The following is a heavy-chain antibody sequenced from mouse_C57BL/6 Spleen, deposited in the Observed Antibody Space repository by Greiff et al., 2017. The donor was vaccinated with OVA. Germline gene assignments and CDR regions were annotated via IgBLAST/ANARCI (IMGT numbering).Heavy chain of an antibody. Sequence: QVQLQQSGAELVRPGSSVKLSCKASGYTFTSYWMHWVKQRPIQGLEWIGNIDPSDSETHYNQKFKDKATLTVDKSSSTAYMQLSSLTSEDSAVYYCAREGADPATFAYWGQGTLVTVSA. CDR3: AREGADPATFAY. CDR2: IDPSDSET. J-gene: IGHJ3*01. CDR1: GYTFTSYW. V-gene: IGHV1-52*01. D-gene: IGHD4-1*02.